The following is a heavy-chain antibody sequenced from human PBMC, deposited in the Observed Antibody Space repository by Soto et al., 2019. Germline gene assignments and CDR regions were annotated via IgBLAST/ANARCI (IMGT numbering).Heavy chain of an antibody. J-gene: IGHJ4*02. CDR3: AKAPNFYCSSYHCYKYYFDY. Sequence: GASLRLSCAASGFTFNTFGMHCVRQAPGKGLEWLAVRSYDGSDKYYSDSVRGRFTISRDNSMNTLYLQMNSLRTEDTAVYYCAKAPNFYCSSYHCYKYYFDYWGQGTLVTVSS. CDR1: GFTFNTFG. V-gene: IGHV3-30*18. CDR2: RSYDGSDK. D-gene: IGHD2-2*01.